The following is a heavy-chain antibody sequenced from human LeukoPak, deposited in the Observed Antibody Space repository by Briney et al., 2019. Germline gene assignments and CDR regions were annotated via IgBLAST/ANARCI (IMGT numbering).Heavy chain of an antibody. CDR2: INPNSGGT. Sequence: GASVKVSCKASGYTFTGYYMHWVRQAPGQGLEWMGWINPNSGGTNYAQKFQGRVTMTRDTSISTAYMELSRLRSDDTAVYYCARVIEYSSSSGYYYYMDVWGKGTTVTVSS. D-gene: IGHD6-6*01. J-gene: IGHJ6*03. CDR3: ARVIEYSSSSGYYYYMDV. V-gene: IGHV1-2*02. CDR1: GYTFTGYY.